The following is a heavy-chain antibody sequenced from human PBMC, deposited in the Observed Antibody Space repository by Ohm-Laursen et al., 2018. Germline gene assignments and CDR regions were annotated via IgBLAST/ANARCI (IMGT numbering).Heavy chain of an antibody. J-gene: IGHJ4*02. V-gene: IGHV3-48*04. Sequence: SLRLSCSASGFTFSSYSMNWVRQGPGKGLEWVSYISSSGSTIYYADSVKGRFTISRDNAKNSLYLQMNSLRAEDTAVYYCARDRTYYSDSSGYLVYWGQGTLVAVSS. CDR1: GFTFSSYS. CDR3: ARDRTYYSDSSGYLVY. CDR2: ISSSGSTI. D-gene: IGHD3-22*01.